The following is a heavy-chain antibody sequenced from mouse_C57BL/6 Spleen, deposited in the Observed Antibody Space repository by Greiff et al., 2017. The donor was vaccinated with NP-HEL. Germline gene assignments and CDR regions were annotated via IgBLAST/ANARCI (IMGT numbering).Heavy chain of an antibody. D-gene: IGHD1-1*01. CDR1: GYAFSSYW. Sequence: VQLQQSGAELVKPGASVKISCKASGYAFSSYWMNWVKQRPGKGLEWIGQIYPGDGDTNYNGKFKGKATLTADKSSITAYMQLSSLTAEDSAVYFCASDTTVVAPFAYWGQGTLVTVSA. CDR3: ASDTTVVAPFAY. V-gene: IGHV1-80*01. CDR2: IYPGDGDT. J-gene: IGHJ3*01.